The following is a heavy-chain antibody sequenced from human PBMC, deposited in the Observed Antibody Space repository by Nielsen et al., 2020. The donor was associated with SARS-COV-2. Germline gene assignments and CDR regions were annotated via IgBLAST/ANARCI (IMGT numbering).Heavy chain of an antibody. J-gene: IGHJ4*02. V-gene: IGHV4-30-4*01. CDR3: ARHHGYDYYFDY. D-gene: IGHD5-12*01. CDR2: IYYSGST. Sequence: WIRQPPGKGLEWIGYIYYSGSTSYNPSLKSRLTISVDTSKNQFSLKLGSVTAADTAVYYCARHHGYDYYFDYWGQGTLVTVSS.